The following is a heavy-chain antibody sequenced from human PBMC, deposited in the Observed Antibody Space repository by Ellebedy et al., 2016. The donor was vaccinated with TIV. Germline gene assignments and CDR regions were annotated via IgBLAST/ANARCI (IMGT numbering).Heavy chain of an antibody. CDR1: GFSFSDFY. Sequence: GGSLRLXCAASGFSFSDFYMGWIRRAPGKGLEWVSYISGSGSTTSYADSVKGRFTISRDNAKNSIYLQLSSLRDDDTAVYYCARLRDCRGTSCYTGAFYYYMDVWGRGTTVTVSS. V-gene: IGHV3-11*01. CDR2: ISGSGSTT. CDR3: ARLRDCRGTSCYTGAFYYYMDV. D-gene: IGHD2-2*02. J-gene: IGHJ6*03.